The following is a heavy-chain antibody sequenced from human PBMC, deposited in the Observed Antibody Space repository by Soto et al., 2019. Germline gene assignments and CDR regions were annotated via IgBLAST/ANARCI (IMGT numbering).Heavy chain of an antibody. CDR2: ISAYNGNT. D-gene: IGHD6-13*01. Sequence: QVQLVQSGAEVKKPGASVKVSCKASGYTFTSYGISWVRQAPGQGLEWMGWISAYNGNTNYAQKLQGRVTMTTDTATSTGYMELRSLRSDDTAVYYCARRSSSSSPYYYYVMDVWGQGTTVTVSS. V-gene: IGHV1-18*04. CDR1: GYTFTSYG. J-gene: IGHJ6*02. CDR3: ARRSSSSSPYYYYVMDV.